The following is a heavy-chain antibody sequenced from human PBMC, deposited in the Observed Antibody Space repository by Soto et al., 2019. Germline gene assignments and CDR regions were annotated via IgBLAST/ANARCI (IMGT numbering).Heavy chain of an antibody. V-gene: IGHV3-21*06. J-gene: IGHJ4*02. Sequence: PGGSLRLSCAASGFTFTRSSMNWVRQAPGKGLEWVSSISSTTNYIYYGDSMKGRFTISRDNAKNSLYLEMNSLRAEDTAVYYYARESEDLTANFDYWGQGTLVTVSS. CDR1: GFTFTRSS. CDR3: ARESEDLTANFDY. CDR2: ISSTTNYI.